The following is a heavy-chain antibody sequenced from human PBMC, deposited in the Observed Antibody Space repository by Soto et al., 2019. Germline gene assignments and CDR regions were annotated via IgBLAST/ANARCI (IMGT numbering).Heavy chain of an antibody. CDR1: GGSFSGYY. J-gene: IGHJ4*02. Sequence: PSETLSLTCAVYGGSFSGYYWSWIRQPPGKGLEWIGEINHSGSTNYNPSLKSRVTISVDTSKNQFSLKLSSVTAADTAVYYCARVRSLYSSGWYRTILFDYWGQGTLVTVSS. CDR3: ARVRSLYSSGWYRTILFDY. D-gene: IGHD6-19*01. CDR2: INHSGST. V-gene: IGHV4-34*01.